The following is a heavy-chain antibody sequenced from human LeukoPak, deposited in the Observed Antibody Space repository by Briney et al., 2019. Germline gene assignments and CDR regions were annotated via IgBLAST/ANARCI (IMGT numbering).Heavy chain of an antibody. Sequence: PGGSLRLSCAASGFTFDDYAMHWVRQAPGKGLEWVAFIRYDGSNKYYADSVKGRFTISRDNSKNTLYLQMNSLRDEDTALYYCVKDTRAYYGSGFDYWGQGTLVTVSS. CDR1: GFTFDDYA. CDR3: VKDTRAYYGSGFDY. D-gene: IGHD3-10*01. J-gene: IGHJ4*02. V-gene: IGHV3-30*02. CDR2: IRYDGSNK.